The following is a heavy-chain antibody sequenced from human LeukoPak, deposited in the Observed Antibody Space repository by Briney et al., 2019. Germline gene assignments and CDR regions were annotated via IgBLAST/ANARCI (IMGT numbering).Heavy chain of an antibody. D-gene: IGHD2-2*01. Sequence: ASVKVSCKASGYTFTSYGISWVRQAPGQGLEWMGWISAYNGNTNYAQKLQGRVTMTTDTSTSTAYMELRSLRSDDTAVYYCARGAYQMPMYNWFDPWGQGTLVTVSS. J-gene: IGHJ5*02. V-gene: IGHV1-18*01. CDR1: GYTFTSYG. CDR2: ISAYNGNT. CDR3: ARGAYQMPMYNWFDP.